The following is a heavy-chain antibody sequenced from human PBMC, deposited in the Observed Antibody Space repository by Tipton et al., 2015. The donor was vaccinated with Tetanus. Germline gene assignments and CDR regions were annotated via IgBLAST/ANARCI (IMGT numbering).Heavy chain of an antibody. D-gene: IGHD5-12*01. CDR2: VYHSGST. CDR1: GGSVGRSSHY. V-gene: IGHV4-61*01. CDR3: ARANNDYPKKGPFDY. J-gene: IGHJ4*02. Sequence: LRLSCTVSGGSVGRSSHYWTWIRQPPGKELEWVGYVYHSGSTNYHPSLKSRLTISVDTSKNQFSLNLRSVITADTAVYYCARANNDYPKKGPFDYWGQGILVTVSS.